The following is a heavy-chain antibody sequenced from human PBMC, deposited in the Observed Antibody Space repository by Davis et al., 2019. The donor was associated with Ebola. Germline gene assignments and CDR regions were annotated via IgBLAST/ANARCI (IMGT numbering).Heavy chain of an antibody. CDR2: INPSGGST. CDR3: ARERGLGYCTGGVCWGYYYGMDV. CDR1: GYTFTSYY. J-gene: IGHJ6*02. D-gene: IGHD2-8*02. V-gene: IGHV1-46*01. Sequence: AASVKVSCKASGYTFTSYYMHWVRQAPGQGLEWMGIINPSGGSTSYAQKFQGRVTMTTDTSTSTAYMELRSLRSDDTAVYYCARERGLGYCTGGVCWGYYYGMDVWGQGTTVTVSS.